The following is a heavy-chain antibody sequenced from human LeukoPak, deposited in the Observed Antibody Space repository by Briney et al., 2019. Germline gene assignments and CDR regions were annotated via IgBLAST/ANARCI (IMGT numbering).Heavy chain of an antibody. V-gene: IGHV3-30-3*01. CDR1: GFTFSSYA. J-gene: IGHJ4*02. D-gene: IGHD6-19*01. CDR2: ISYDGSNK. Sequence: GRSLRLSCAASGFTFSSYAMHWVRQAPGKGLEWVAVISYDGSNKYYADSVKGRFTISRDNSKNTLYLQMNSLRAEDTAVYYCARVLTGIAVAGTPFGYWGQGTLVTVSS. CDR3: ARVLTGIAVAGTPFGY.